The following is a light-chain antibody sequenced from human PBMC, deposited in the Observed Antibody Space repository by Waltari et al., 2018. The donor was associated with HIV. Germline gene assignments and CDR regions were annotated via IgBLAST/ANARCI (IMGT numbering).Light chain of an antibody. CDR3: ATWNDSLSGYG. V-gene: IGLV1-47*01. J-gene: IGLJ1*01. CDR2: RNN. Sequence: QSVLTQPPSASGTPGQRVTISCSGSSSNIGRNYVYWYQQLPGTAPKLLIYRNNQRPSGVPDRFSGSKSGTSASLAISGLRSEGEADYYCATWNDSLSGYGFGTGTKVTV. CDR1: SSNIGRNY.